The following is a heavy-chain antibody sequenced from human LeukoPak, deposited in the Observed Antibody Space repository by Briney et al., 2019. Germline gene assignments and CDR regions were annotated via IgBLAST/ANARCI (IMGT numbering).Heavy chain of an antibody. Sequence: GGSLRLSCGASGFTFSTYWMSWVRQAPGKGLEWVAVIWYDGSNKYYADSVKGRFTISRDNSKNTLYLQMNSLRAEDTAVYYCAREGVWSGELLIDYWGQGTLVTVSS. J-gene: IGHJ4*02. CDR3: AREGVWSGELLIDY. D-gene: IGHD3-10*01. CDR2: IWYDGSNK. V-gene: IGHV3-33*08. CDR1: GFTFSTYW.